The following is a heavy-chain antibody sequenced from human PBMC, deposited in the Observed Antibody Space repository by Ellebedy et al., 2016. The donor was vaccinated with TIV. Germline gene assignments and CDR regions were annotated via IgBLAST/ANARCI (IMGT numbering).Heavy chain of an antibody. Sequence: GESLKISCAASGFTFSRYSMNWVRQAPGKGLEWVSYISSSSTIYYADSAKGRFTISRDKAKNSLYLQMNSLRAEDTAVYYCAAAAGAGDDAFDIWGQGTMVTVSS. V-gene: IGHV3-48*01. CDR3: AAAAGAGDDAFDI. J-gene: IGHJ3*02. D-gene: IGHD6-13*01. CDR2: ISSSSTI. CDR1: GFTFSRYS.